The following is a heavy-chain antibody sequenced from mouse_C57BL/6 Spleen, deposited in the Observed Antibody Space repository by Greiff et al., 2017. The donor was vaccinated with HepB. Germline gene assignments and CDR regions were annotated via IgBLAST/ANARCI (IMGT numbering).Heavy chain of an antibody. CDR1: GYSITSGYY. CDR3: ARAYGNYEDY. V-gene: IGHV3-6*01. D-gene: IGHD2-10*02. Sequence: VQLQQSGPGLVKPSQSLSLTCSVTGYSITSGYYWNWIRQFPGNKLEWMGYISYDGSNNYNPSLKNRISITRDTSKNQFFLKLNSVTTEDTATYYCARAYGNYEDYWGQGTTLTVSS. J-gene: IGHJ2*01. CDR2: ISYDGSN.